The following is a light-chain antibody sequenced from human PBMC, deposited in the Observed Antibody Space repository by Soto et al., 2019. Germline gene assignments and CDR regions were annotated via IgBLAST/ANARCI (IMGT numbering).Light chain of an antibody. J-gene: IGKJ1*01. CDR3: EKYGPFPCT. V-gene: IGKV1-5*03. CDR2: KAS. Sequence: DIQMTQSPSTLSASVGDRVTITCRASQSISNWLAWYQQRPGKAPKLLIYKASSLESGVPSRFSGSGSGTQFTLTISSLQPDDFATSYCEKYGPFPCTFVQGT. CDR1: QSISNW.